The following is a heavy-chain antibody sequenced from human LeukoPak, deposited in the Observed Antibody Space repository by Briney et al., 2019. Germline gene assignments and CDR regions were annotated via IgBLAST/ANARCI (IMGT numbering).Heavy chain of an antibody. CDR3: ARDGPGASTSLDY. Sequence: ASVKVSCKASGYTFTGYYIHWVRQAPGQGLEWMGWINPKSGVTNYAQKFQGRVSMTRDTSISTAYMELSRLRSDGTAVYYCARDGPGASTSLDYWGQGTLVTVSS. CDR1: GYTFTGYY. CDR2: INPKSGVT. D-gene: IGHD1-26*01. J-gene: IGHJ4*02. V-gene: IGHV1-2*02.